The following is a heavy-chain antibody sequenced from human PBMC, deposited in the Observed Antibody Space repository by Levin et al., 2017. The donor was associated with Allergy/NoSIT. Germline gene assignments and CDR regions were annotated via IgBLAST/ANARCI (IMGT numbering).Heavy chain of an antibody. Sequence: GESLKISCKASGYTFTSYGISWVRQAPGQGLEWMGWISAYNGNTNYAQKLQGRVTMTTDTSTSTAYMELRSLRSDDTAVYYCARDYGPPGYDFWSGSSGGYYYYGMDVWGQGTTVTVSS. D-gene: IGHD3-3*01. J-gene: IGHJ6*02. CDR2: ISAYNGNT. CDR3: ARDYGPPGYDFWSGSSGGYYYYGMDV. CDR1: GYTFTSYG. V-gene: IGHV1-18*01.